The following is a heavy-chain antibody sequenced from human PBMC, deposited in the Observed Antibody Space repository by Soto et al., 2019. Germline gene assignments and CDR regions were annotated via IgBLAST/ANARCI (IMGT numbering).Heavy chain of an antibody. CDR3: ARGAYYDSSGYLGHYFDY. D-gene: IGHD3-22*01. CDR2: IIPIFGTA. CDR1: GGTFSSYA. Sequence: SVTVSCKASGGTFSSYAISWVRQAPGQGLEWMGGIIPIFGTANYAQKFQGRVTITADESTSTAYMELSSLRSEDTAVYYCARGAYYDSSGYLGHYFDYWGQGTLVTVSS. V-gene: IGHV1-69*13. J-gene: IGHJ4*02.